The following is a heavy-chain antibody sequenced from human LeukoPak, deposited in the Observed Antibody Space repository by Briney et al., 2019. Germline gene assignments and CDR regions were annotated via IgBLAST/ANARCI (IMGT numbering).Heavy chain of an antibody. J-gene: IGHJ4*02. D-gene: IGHD6-6*01. CDR2: ISSSSSYI. CDR3: ATSSSYYFDY. CDR1: GFTFSSYS. V-gene: IGHV3-21*01. Sequence: GGSLRLSCAASGFTFSSYSMNWVRQAPGKGLEWVSSISSSSSYIYYADSMKGRFTISRDNAKNSLYLQMNSLRAEDTAVYYCATSSSYYFDYWGQGTLVTVSS.